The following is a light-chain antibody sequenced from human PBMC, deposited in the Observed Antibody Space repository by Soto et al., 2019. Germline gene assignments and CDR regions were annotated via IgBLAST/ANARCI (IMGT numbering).Light chain of an antibody. V-gene: IGKV3-11*01. CDR1: QSVSSY. J-gene: IGKJ5*01. Sequence: EIVLAQSPGTLSLSPVAGATLSCRASQSVSSYLAWYQQKPGQAPRLLIYDASNRATGIPARFSGSGSGTDFTLTISSLEPEDFAVYYCQQRSNWPITFGQGTRLEIK. CDR2: DAS. CDR3: QQRSNWPIT.